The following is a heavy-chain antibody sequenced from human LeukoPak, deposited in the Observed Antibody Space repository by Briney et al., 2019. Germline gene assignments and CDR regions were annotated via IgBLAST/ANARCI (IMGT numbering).Heavy chain of an antibody. Sequence: GGSLRLSCAASGFTFSDYYMSWIRQAPGKGLEGVSYISSSGSTIYYADSVKGRFTISRDNAKNSLYLQMNSLRAEVTAVYYCARDVEVGAASGADYWGQGTLVTVSS. CDR3: ARDVEVGAASGADY. CDR1: GFTFSDYY. D-gene: IGHD1-26*01. CDR2: ISSSGSTI. J-gene: IGHJ4*02. V-gene: IGHV3-11*04.